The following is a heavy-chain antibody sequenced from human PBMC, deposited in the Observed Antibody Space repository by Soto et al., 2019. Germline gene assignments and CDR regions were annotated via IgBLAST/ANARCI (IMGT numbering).Heavy chain of an antibody. CDR1: GGTFSSYA. J-gene: IGHJ4*02. V-gene: IGHV1-69*12. CDR2: IIPIFGTA. Sequence: QVQLVQSGAEVKKPGSSVKVSCKASGGTFSSYAISWVRQAPGQGLEWMGGIIPIFGTANYAQKFQGRVTITADESTSTAYMELSSLRSDDTAVYYCASPRVDTAKGYFDYWGQGTLVTVSS. CDR3: ASPRVDTAKGYFDY. D-gene: IGHD5-18*01.